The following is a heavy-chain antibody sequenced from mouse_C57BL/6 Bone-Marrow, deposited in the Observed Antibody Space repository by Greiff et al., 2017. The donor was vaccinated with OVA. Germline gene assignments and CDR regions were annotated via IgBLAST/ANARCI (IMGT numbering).Heavy chain of an antibody. CDR3: ASLLGAMDY. CDR2: IDPSDSYT. CDR1: GYTFTSYW. V-gene: IGHV1-50*01. Sequence: QVQLQQPGAELVKPGASVKLSCKASGYTFTSYWMQWVKQRPGQGLEWIGEIDPSDSYTNYNQKFKGKATLTVDTSSSTAYMQLSSLTSEDSAGYYCASLLGAMDYWGQGTSVTVSS. D-gene: IGHD2-10*01. J-gene: IGHJ4*01.